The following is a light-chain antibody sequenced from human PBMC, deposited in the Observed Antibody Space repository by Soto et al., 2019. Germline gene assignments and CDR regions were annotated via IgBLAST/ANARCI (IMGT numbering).Light chain of an antibody. V-gene: IGLV2-14*01. J-gene: IGLJ1*01. CDR3: SSYTSSSTRRYV. CDR1: SSDVGGYNF. Sequence: QSVLTQPASVSGSPGQSITISCTGTSSDVGGYNFVSWYQQHPGKAPKLMIYEVGNRPSGVSNRFSGSKSGNTASLTISGLQAEDEADYYCSSYTSSSTRRYVFGIRTKVTVL. CDR2: EVG.